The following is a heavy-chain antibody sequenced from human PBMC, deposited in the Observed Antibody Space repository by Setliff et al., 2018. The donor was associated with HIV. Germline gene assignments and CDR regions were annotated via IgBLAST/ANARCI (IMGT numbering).Heavy chain of an antibody. D-gene: IGHD2-21*02. Sequence: SETLSLTCTASGGSISSGGYYWSWIRQHPEKGLGWIGYVYYNGDTYYNPSLKSRVTLSVDTSKNQFSLNLSSVTAADTAVYYCARAPGVTPFDHWGPGTLVTVSS. J-gene: IGHJ4*02. CDR3: ARAPGVTPFDH. CDR2: VYYNGDT. V-gene: IGHV4-31*03. CDR1: GGSISSGGYY.